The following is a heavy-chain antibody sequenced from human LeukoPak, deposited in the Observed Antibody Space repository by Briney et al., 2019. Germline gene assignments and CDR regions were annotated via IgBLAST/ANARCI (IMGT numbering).Heavy chain of an antibody. V-gene: IGHV3-48*04. Sequence: GGSLRLPCAASGFNFSTYGIHWVRQAPGKGLEWVSYISSSSSTIYYADSVKGRFTISRDNAKNSLYLQMNSLRAEDTAVYYCARAPRTYCGGDCYGVWFDYWGQGTLVTVSS. J-gene: IGHJ4*02. D-gene: IGHD2-21*02. CDR2: ISSSSSTI. CDR1: GFNFSTYG. CDR3: ARAPRTYCGGDCYGVWFDY.